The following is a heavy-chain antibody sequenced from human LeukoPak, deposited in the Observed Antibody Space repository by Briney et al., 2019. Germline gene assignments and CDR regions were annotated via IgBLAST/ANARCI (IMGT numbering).Heavy chain of an antibody. D-gene: IGHD6-19*01. Sequence: GGSLRLSCAASGFTFSSYGMDWVRQAPGKGLEWVAVIWYDGSNKYYADSVKGRFTISRGNSKNTVYLQMNSLRAEDTALYYCARSSGWTGDYYYAMDVWGQGTTVTVSS. CDR1: GFTFSSYG. CDR3: ARSSGWTGDYYYAMDV. CDR2: IWYDGSNK. V-gene: IGHV3-33*01. J-gene: IGHJ6*02.